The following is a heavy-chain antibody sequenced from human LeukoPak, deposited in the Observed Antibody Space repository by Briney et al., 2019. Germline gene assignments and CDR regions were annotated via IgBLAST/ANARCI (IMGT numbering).Heavy chain of an antibody. J-gene: IGHJ3*02. CDR1: GYSFTSYW. V-gene: IGHV5-51*01. Sequence: GESLKISCKGSGYSFTSYWIGWARQMPGKGLEWMGIIYPGDSDTRYSPSFQGQVTISADKSIGTAYLQWSSLKASDTAMYYCARVSYLYGDLPSGAFDIWGQGTMVTVSS. D-gene: IGHD4-17*01. CDR3: ARVSYLYGDLPSGAFDI. CDR2: IYPGDSDT.